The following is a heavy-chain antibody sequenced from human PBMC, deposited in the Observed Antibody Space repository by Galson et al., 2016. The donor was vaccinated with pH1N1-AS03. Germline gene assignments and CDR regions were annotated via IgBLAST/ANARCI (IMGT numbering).Heavy chain of an antibody. CDR3: ASRVHCTGIRCYDLAS. Sequence: QSGAEVKKPGESLKISCKGSGDSFNTYWIGWVRQMPGKGLEWMGIIYPGDSDTRYSPSFQGHDTISADASISTAYLQWSSLKAPDTAIYYCASRVHCTGIRCYDLASWGQGTMVTVSS. CDR1: GDSFNTYW. J-gene: IGHJ4*02. CDR2: IYPGDSDT. D-gene: IGHD2-2*01. V-gene: IGHV5-51*03.